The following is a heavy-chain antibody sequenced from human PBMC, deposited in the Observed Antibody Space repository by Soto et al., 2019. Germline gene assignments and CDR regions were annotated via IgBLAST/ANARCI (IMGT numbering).Heavy chain of an antibody. CDR3: ATKPRNKWLLTFYFDY. D-gene: IGHD3-22*01. CDR1: GYTFTSYY. CDR2: INPSGGST. V-gene: IGHV1-46*01. Sequence: ASVKVSCKASGYTFTSYYMHWVRQAPGQGLEWMGIINPSGGSTIYAQKFQGRVTMTEDTSTDTAYMELSSLRSEDTAVYYCATKPRNKWLLTFYFDYWGQGTLVTVSS. J-gene: IGHJ4*02.